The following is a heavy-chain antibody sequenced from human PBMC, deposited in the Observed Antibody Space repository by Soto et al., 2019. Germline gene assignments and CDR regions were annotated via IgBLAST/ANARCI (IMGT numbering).Heavy chain of an antibody. Sequence: EVQLVESGGGLVQPGGSLRLSCAVSGFTFSSYNMNWVRQAPGKGLEWVSYISTISTIYYADSVKGRFTISRDNAKSSLYLQMNSLRAEDTAVYYCAREGDSSGWYNWFDPWGQGTLVTVSS. V-gene: IGHV3-48*01. D-gene: IGHD3-22*01. CDR2: ISTISTI. CDR3: AREGDSSGWYNWFDP. J-gene: IGHJ5*02. CDR1: GFTFSSYN.